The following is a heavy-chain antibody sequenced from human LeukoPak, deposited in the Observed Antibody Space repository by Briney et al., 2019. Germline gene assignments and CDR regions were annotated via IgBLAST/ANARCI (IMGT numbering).Heavy chain of an antibody. CDR1: GFTFTNYA. CDR2: ISGGGGST. D-gene: IGHD5-18*01. CDR3: ARVGYSYGYYFDY. J-gene: IGHJ4*02. Sequence: GGSLRLSCAASGFTFTNYAMSWVRQAPGKGLEWVSGISGGGGSTYYADSVKGRFTISKDNSKNTLYLQMNSLRAEDTAVYYCARVGYSYGYYFDYWGQGTLVTVSS. V-gene: IGHV3-23*01.